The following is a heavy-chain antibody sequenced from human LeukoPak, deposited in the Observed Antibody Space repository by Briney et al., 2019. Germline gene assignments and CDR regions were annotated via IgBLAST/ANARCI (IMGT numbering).Heavy chain of an antibody. J-gene: IGHJ5*02. CDR3: AKDMGPTYSNLIGDWFDP. CDR1: GGSISSGSYY. CDR2: VYPSGST. Sequence: SETLSLTCSLSGGSISSGSYYWSWLRQPAGKGLEWIGRVYPSGSTSYNPSFKSRVSISIDTFRNQYTLNLSSVTAADTAVYYCAKDMGPTYSNLIGDWFDPWGQGLLVTVSS. V-gene: IGHV4-61*02. D-gene: IGHD5-18*01.